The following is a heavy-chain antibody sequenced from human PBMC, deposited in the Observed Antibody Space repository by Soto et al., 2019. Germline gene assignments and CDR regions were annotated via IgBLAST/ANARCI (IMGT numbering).Heavy chain of an antibody. J-gene: IGHJ4*02. CDR3: ARLITGTVGVDY. Sequence: QVQLVQSGAGVKKPGASVTVSCKASGYIFSSYAMHWVRQAPGQRLEWMGWVNPANGYTKYSQTFQGRVTITWDTSASTAYMALSSLRSGDTAVYYWARLITGTVGVDYWGQGTLVTVSS. D-gene: IGHD1-20*01. CDR1: GYIFSSYA. V-gene: IGHV1-3*01. CDR2: VNPANGYT.